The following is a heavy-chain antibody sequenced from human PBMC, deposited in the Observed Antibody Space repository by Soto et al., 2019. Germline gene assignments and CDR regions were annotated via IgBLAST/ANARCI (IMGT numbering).Heavy chain of an antibody. Sequence: PSETLSLTCTVSGGSISSSSYYWGWIRQPPGKGLEWIGSIYYSGSTYYNPSLKSRVTISVDTSKNQFSLKLSSVTAADTAVYYCARQASPSTVTLDYWGQGTLLTVS. CDR2: IYYSGST. D-gene: IGHD4-4*01. J-gene: IGHJ4*02. CDR3: ARQASPSTVTLDY. CDR1: GGSISSSSYY. V-gene: IGHV4-39*01.